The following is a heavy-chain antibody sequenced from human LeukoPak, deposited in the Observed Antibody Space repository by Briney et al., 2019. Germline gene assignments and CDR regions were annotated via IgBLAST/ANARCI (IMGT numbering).Heavy chain of an antibody. CDR2: INQDGREK. Sequence: GGSLRLSCAASGFAFSGYWMSWVRQAPGKGLEWVANINQDGREKYYVDSVKGRFTISRDNAKNSLYLQMNSLRVQDTAVYCCARDGMPFDYWGQGTLVTVSS. J-gene: IGHJ4*02. CDR1: GFAFSGYW. D-gene: IGHD1-1*01. CDR3: ARDGMPFDY. V-gene: IGHV3-7*04.